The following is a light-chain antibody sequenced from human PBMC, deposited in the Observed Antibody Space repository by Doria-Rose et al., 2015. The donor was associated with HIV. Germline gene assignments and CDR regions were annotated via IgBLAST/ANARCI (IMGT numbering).Light chain of an antibody. CDR3: LQHNTYPRT. CDR1: QDISNY. Sequence: AIRMTQSPSSLSASTGDRVTITCRASQDISNYLAWYQQKPGKAPKLLIYAASTLQSGVPSRFSGSGSGTEFTLTINTLQPEDFATYYCLQHNTYPRTFGQGTKVEIK. J-gene: IGKJ1*01. V-gene: IGKV1-8*01. CDR2: AAS.